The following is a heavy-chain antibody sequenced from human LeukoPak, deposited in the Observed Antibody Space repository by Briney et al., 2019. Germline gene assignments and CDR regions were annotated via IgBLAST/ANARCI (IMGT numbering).Heavy chain of an antibody. CDR1: GVSMSSSY. V-gene: IGHV4-59*08. CDR3: ARHTGVGLAATFDY. D-gene: IGHD6-19*01. CDR2: IHYSGAV. Sequence: SSETLSLICTVSGVSMSSSYWSWIRQPPGKGLEWIGYIHYSGAVNYNPSLKSRLSISVDTSKNQFSLKLTSVTAADTAVYYCARHTGVGLAATFDYWGLGTLVTVSS. J-gene: IGHJ4*02.